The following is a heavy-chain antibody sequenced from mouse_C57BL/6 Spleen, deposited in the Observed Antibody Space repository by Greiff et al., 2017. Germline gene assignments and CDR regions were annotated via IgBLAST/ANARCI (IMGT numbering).Heavy chain of an antibody. CDR3: TRGDYDYDDPGAMDY. J-gene: IGHJ4*01. D-gene: IGHD2-4*01. V-gene: IGHV6-6*01. CDR1: GFTFSDAW. Sequence: EVKLVESGGGLVQPGGSMKLSCAASGFTFSDAWMDWVRQSPEKGLEWVAEIRNKANNHATYYAESVKGRFTISRDDSKSSVYLQMNSLRAEDTGIYYCTRGDYDYDDPGAMDYWGQGTSVTVSS. CDR2: IRNKANNHAT.